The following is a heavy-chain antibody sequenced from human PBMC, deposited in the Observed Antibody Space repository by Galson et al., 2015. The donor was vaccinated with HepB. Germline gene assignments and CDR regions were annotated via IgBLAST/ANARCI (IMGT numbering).Heavy chain of an antibody. Sequence: SLRLSCAASGFTVSSNYMSWVRQAPGKGLEWVSVIYSGGSTYYADSVKGRFTISRDNSKNTLYLQMNSLRAEDTAVYYCARDGGYCSSTSCHHAFDIWGQGTMVTVSS. CDR2: IYSGGST. D-gene: IGHD2-2*01. V-gene: IGHV3-66*01. CDR1: GFTVSSNY. CDR3: ARDGGYCSSTSCHHAFDI. J-gene: IGHJ3*02.